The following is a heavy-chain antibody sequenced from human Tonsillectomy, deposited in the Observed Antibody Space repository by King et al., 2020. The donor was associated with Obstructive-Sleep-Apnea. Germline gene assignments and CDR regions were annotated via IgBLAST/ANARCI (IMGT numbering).Heavy chain of an antibody. J-gene: IGHJ3*02. CDR2: ISGSGGST. CDR1: GFTFSSYA. CDR3: AKDLRLSQLPPNDAFDI. D-gene: IGHD2-2*01. Sequence: QLVQSGGGLVQPGGSLRLSCAASGFTFSSYAMSWVRQAPGKGLEWVSAISGSGGSTYYADSVKGRFTISRDNSKNTLYLQMNSLRAEDTAVYYCAKDLRLSQLPPNDAFDIWGQGTMVTVSS. V-gene: IGHV3-23*04.